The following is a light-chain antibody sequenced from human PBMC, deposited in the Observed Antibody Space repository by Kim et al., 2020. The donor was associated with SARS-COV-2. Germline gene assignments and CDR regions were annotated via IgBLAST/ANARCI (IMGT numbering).Light chain of an antibody. V-gene: IGKV1-5*01. CDR3: QQYNSYWYT. Sequence: SASVGERVTIACRASQSISSWLAWYQQKPGKAPKLLIYDASSLESGVPSRFSGSGSGTEFTLTISSLQPDGFATYYWQQYNSYWYTFGQGTKLEI. J-gene: IGKJ2*01. CDR2: DAS. CDR1: QSISSW.